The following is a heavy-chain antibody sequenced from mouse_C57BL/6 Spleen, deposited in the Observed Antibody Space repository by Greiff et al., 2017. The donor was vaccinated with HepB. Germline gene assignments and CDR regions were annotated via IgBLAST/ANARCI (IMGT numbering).Heavy chain of an antibody. CDR1: GYTFTSYW. D-gene: IGHD4-1*01. J-gene: IGHJ4*01. CDR3: ARWDRAMDY. V-gene: IGHV1-52*01. CDR2: IDPSDSET. Sequence: VKLQQPGAELVRPGSSVKLSCKASGYTFTSYWMHWVKQRPIQGLEWIGNIDPSDSETHYNQKFKDKATLTVDKSSSTAYMQLSSLTSEDSAVYYCARWDRAMDYWGQGTSVTVSS.